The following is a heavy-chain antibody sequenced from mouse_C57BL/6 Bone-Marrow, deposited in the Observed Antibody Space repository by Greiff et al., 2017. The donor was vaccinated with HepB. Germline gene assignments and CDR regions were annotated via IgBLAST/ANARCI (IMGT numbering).Heavy chain of an antibody. CDR3: ARRGMTGITTGVGDY. Sequence: VQLQQSGPELVKPGASVKISCKASGYSFTDYNMNWVKQSTGKSLEWIGVINPNYGTTSYNQKFKGKATLTVDQSSSTAYMQLNSLTSEDSAVYYCARRGMTGITTGVGDYWGQGTSVTVSS. D-gene: IGHD1-1*01. CDR2: INPNYGTT. J-gene: IGHJ4*01. CDR1: GYSFTDYN. V-gene: IGHV1-39*01.